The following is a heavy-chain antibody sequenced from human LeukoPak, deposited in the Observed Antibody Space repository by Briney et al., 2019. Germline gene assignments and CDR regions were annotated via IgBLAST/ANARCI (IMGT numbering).Heavy chain of an antibody. V-gene: IGHV3-13*01. CDR3: ARRSAAAGIDAFDI. D-gene: IGHD6-13*01. Sequence: GGSLRLSCAASGFTLRNYDMHWVRQPTGKGLEWVSAMGTGDDTYLSGSVKGRFTGVRENAKNTVYLQMNSLRAGDTAMYYCARRSAAAGIDAFDIWGQGTMVIVSS. CDR2: MGTGDDT. CDR1: GFTLRNYD. J-gene: IGHJ3*02.